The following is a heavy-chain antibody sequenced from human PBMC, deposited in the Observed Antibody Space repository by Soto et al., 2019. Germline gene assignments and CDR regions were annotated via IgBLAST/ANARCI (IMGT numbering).Heavy chain of an antibody. CDR1: GYTFTGYY. J-gene: IGHJ3*02. D-gene: IGHD3-22*01. CDR2: INPNSGGT. V-gene: IGHV1-2*02. Sequence: GASVKVSCKASGYTFTGYYMHWVRRAPGQGLEWMGWINPNSGGTNYAQKFQGRVTITADESTSTAYMELSSLRSEDTAVYYCARVRADYYDSSGYYYALGAFDIWGQGTMVTVSS. CDR3: ARVRADYYDSSGYYYALGAFDI.